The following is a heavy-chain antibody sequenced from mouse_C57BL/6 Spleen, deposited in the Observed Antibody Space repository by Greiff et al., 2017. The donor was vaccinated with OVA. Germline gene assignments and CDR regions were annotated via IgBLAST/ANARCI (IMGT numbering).Heavy chain of an antibody. J-gene: IGHJ1*03. CDR2: IDPETGGT. Sequence: QVQLKESGAELVRPGASVTLSCKASGYTFTDYEMHWVKQTPVHGLEWIGAIDPETGGTAYNQKFTGKAILTADKSSITAYMELRSLTSEDSAVYYCTREGVWYGYFGVWGTGTTVTVSS. D-gene: IGHD2-10*02. V-gene: IGHV1-15*01. CDR1: GYTFTDYE. CDR3: TREGVWYGYFGV.